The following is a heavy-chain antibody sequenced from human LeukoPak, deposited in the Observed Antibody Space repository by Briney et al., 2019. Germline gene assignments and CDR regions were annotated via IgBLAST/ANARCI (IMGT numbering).Heavy chain of an antibody. CDR3: ARHQTGSGSKYSLRYFDY. CDR1: EYTFTSYG. D-gene: IGHD3-10*01. Sequence: GASVKVSCKASEYTFTSYGISWVRRAPGQGLEWMGWISAYNGNTDYAQKLQGRVTMTTDTSTSTAYMELRGLRSDDTAVYYCARHQTGSGSKYSLRYFDYWGQGTLVTVSS. J-gene: IGHJ4*02. V-gene: IGHV1-18*01. CDR2: ISAYNGNT.